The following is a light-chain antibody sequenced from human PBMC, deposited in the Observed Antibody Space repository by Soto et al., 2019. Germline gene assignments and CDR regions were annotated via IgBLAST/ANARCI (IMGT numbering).Light chain of an antibody. CDR2: GAS. J-gene: IGKJ5*01. V-gene: IGKV3-20*01. CDR1: QSVNSR. Sequence: EIVLTQSPGTLSLSPGERATLSCRASQSVNSRLAWYQHKPGQAPRLLISGASSRATGIPDRFSGSGSATDFTLTISRLEPEDFALYYCQHYVRSPITFGQGTRLEIK. CDR3: QHYVRSPIT.